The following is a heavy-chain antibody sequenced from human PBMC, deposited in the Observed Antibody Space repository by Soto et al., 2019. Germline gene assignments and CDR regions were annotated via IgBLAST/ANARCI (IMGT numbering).Heavy chain of an antibody. Sequence: EVQLVESGGGLIQPGGSLRLSCAVSGFTVSNNYMSWVRQAPGKGLEGVSVIYSGGYTAYGDSVKGRFTISRDNSTNTIYRQKKTLGPGPPAVYYGGSPAGGGGYWGQGTLVTVSS. D-gene: IGHD3-10*01. J-gene: IGHJ4*02. CDR3: GSPAGGGGY. CDR2: IYSGGYT. V-gene: IGHV3-53*01. CDR1: GFTVSNNY.